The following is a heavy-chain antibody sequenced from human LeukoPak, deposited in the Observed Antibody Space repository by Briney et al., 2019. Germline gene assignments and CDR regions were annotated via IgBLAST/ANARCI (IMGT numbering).Heavy chain of an antibody. J-gene: IGHJ4*02. CDR1: GGSISSYY. CDR3: ARALVDFWSGYYYYFDY. D-gene: IGHD3-3*01. V-gene: IGHV4-59*01. CDR2: IYYSGST. Sequence: SETLSLTCTVSGGSISSYYWSWMPQPPGKGLEWIGYIYYSGSTNYNPSLKSRVTISVDTSKNQFSLKLSSVTAADTAVYYCARALVDFWSGYYYYFDYWGQGTLVTVSS.